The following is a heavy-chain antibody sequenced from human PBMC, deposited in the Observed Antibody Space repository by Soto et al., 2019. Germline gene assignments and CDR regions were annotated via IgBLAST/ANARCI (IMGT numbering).Heavy chain of an antibody. V-gene: IGHV4-59*01. Sequence: SETLSLTCTVSGGSISSYYWSWIRQPPGKGLEWIGYIYYSGSTNYNPSLKSRVSISVDTSKNQFSLKLSSVTAADTAVYYCARDFDGYNYYFDYWGQGTLVTVSS. CDR3: ARDFDGYNYYFDY. CDR2: IYYSGST. CDR1: GGSISSYY. D-gene: IGHD5-12*01. J-gene: IGHJ4*02.